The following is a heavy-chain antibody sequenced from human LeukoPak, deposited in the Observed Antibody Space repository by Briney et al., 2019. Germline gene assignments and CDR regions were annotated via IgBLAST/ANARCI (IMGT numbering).Heavy chain of an antibody. D-gene: IGHD2-8*02. CDR3: VREGIGYCTAGGCPNYYYYMDV. CDR1: GGTLISYA. V-gene: IGHV1-69*05. CDR2: IFPIFVTA. Sequence: SVKVSCKASGGTLISYAISWVRQAPGQEGEWMGGIFPIFVTANDAQKFQGRVTITTAESTSTVYMELSSLRSEDTAVYYCVREGIGYCTAGGCPNYYYYMDVWGKGTTVTVSS. J-gene: IGHJ6*03.